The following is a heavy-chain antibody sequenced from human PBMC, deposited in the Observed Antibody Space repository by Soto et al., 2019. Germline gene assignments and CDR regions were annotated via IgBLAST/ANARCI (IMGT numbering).Heavy chain of an antibody. J-gene: IGHJ4*02. V-gene: IGHV3-11*01. Sequence: QVQLVESGGDLVQPGGSLRLSCAASGYTFSDYYMSWIRQAPGKGLEWISYIDTSGTKIYYADSVKGRFTITRDNAKNSLYLEMNSQRDEDTAVYYCASHYDMWSGYLSPVDYWGQGTLVTVSS. CDR1: GYTFSDYY. CDR3: ASHYDMWSGYLSPVDY. D-gene: IGHD3-3*01. CDR2: IDTSGTKI.